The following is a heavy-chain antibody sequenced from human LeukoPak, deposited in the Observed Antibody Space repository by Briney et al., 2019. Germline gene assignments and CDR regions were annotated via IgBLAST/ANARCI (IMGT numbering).Heavy chain of an antibody. CDR2: ISGNGART. Sequence: PGGSLRLSCAASGFTFSSYAMSWVRRAPGRGLEWVSAISGNGARTHYAASVKGRVTISRDNSKNTLYLQMNSLRAEDTAVYYCANLYSSAWYDGGPRPFDQWGQGTLVTVSS. D-gene: IGHD6-19*01. J-gene: IGHJ4*02. V-gene: IGHV3-23*01. CDR1: GFTFSSYA. CDR3: ANLYSSAWYDGGPRPFDQ.